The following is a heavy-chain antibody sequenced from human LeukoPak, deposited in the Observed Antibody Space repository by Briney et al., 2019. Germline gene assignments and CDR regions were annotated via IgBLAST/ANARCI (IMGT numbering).Heavy chain of an antibody. Sequence: PSETLSLTCTVSGGSISSSTYYWDWIPQPPGKGLEWIGNFYDSGSTWYNPSLKSRVTISLDTSQSQVSLKVNSVTAADTAVYFCARGGNGWYFDLWGRGTLVTVSS. V-gene: IGHV4-39*07. D-gene: IGHD1-14*01. CDR2: FYDSGST. CDR3: ARGGNGWYFDL. J-gene: IGHJ2*01. CDR1: GGSISSSTYY.